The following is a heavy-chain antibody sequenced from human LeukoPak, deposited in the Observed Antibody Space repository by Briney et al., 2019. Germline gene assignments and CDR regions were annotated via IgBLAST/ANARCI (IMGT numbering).Heavy chain of an antibody. D-gene: IGHD3-10*01. CDR2: IYHSGST. CDR1: GGSISSSNW. CDR3: ARLVQLWFGEPYYFDY. V-gene: IGHV4-4*02. Sequence: SGTLSLTCAVSGGSISSSNWWSWVRQPPGKGLEWIGEIYHSGSTNYNPSLKSRVTISVDKSKNQFSLKLSSVTAADTAVYYCARLVQLWFGEPYYFDYWGQGTLVTVSS. J-gene: IGHJ4*02.